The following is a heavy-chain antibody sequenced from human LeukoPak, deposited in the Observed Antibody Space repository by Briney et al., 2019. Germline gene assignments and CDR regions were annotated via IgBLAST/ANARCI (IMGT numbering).Heavy chain of an antibody. Sequence: SVKVSCKASGGTFISYAISWVRQAPGQGLEWMGGIIPIFGTANYAQKFQGRVTITTDESTSTAYMELSSLRSEDTAVYYCARGGYSVIDAFDIWGQGTMVTVSS. CDR1: GGTFISYA. V-gene: IGHV1-69*05. D-gene: IGHD5/OR15-5a*01. CDR3: ARGGYSVIDAFDI. CDR2: IIPIFGTA. J-gene: IGHJ3*02.